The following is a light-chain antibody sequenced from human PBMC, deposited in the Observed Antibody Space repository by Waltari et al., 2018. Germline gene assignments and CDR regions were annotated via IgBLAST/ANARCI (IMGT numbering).Light chain of an antibody. CDR3: HQYTNFPLT. CDR2: KAS. J-gene: IGKJ4*01. CDR1: QTILTL. Sequence: DTQVTQSPSTLSASVGDSVTITCRASQTILTLMAWYQQKPGKAPKLRIYKASRLESGVPSRFSGTASGTEFTLTISSLQPDDSATYYCHQYTNFPLTFGGGTTVEIK. V-gene: IGKV1-5*03.